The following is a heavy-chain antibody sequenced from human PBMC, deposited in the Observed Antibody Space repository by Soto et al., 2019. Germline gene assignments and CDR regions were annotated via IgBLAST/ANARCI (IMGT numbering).Heavy chain of an antibody. D-gene: IGHD6-6*01. V-gene: IGHV3-23*01. CDR3: AKVYRRAAREALFYYGIDV. J-gene: IGHJ6*02. Sequence: KGLEWVSAISGSGGSTYYADSVKGRFTISRDNSKNTLYLQMNSLRAEDTAVYYCAKVYRRAAREALFYYGIDVPGQ. CDR2: ISGSGGST.